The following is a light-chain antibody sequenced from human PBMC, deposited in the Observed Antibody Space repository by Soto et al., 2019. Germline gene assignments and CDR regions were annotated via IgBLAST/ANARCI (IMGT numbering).Light chain of an antibody. CDR2: AAF. CDR1: QSVGSNY. CDR3: QQYGSSPWT. V-gene: IGKV3-20*01. Sequence: EIVLTQSPGTLSLSPGERATLSCRASQSVGSNYLAWYQQKPGQAPRLLIYAAFGRATGIPDRFSGSGSGTDFTFIISRLEPEDSAVYYCQQYGSSPWTFGQVTKGEVK. J-gene: IGKJ1*01.